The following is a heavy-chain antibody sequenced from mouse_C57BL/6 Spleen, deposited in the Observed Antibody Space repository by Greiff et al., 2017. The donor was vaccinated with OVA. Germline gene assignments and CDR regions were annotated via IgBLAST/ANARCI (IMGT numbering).Heavy chain of an antibody. CDR1: GYTFTNYW. CDR2: IYPGGGYT. D-gene: IGHD1-1*01. V-gene: IGHV1-63*01. CDR3: ARKGITTVYGAMDY. Sequence: VKLMESGAELVRPGTSVKMSCKASGYTFTNYWIGWAKQRPGHGLEWIGDIYPGGGYTNYNEKFKGKATLTADKSSSTAYMQFSSLTSEDSAIYYCARKGITTVYGAMDYWGKGTSVTVSS. J-gene: IGHJ4*01.